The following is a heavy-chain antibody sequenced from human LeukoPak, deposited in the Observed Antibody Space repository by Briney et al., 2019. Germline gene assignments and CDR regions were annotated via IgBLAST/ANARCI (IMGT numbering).Heavy chain of an antibody. CDR3: ARVVLRYFDWLYAFDY. D-gene: IGHD3-9*01. V-gene: IGHV1-18*01. J-gene: IGHJ4*02. CDR1: GGTFSSYA. CDR2: ISAYNGNT. Sequence: ASVKVSCKASGGTFSSYAISWVRQAPGQGLEWMGWISAYNGNTNYAQKLQGRVTMTTDTSTSTAYMELRSLRSDDTAVYYCARVVLRYFDWLYAFDYWGQGTLVTVSS.